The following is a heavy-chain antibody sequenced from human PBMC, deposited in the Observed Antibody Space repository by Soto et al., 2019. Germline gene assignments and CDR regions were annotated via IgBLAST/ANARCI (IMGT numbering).Heavy chain of an antibody. D-gene: IGHD6-19*01. CDR2: ISFDGSNK. CDR3: ARVHPGMLGDPYSSGPIGHAFDI. V-gene: IGHV3-30*03. CDR1: RFTFSSYG. J-gene: IGHJ3*02. Sequence: PGGSLRLSCAASRFTFSSYGMHWVRQAPGKGLEWVAVISFDGSNKYYADFVKGRFTISRDNSKNTLYLQMNSLRAEDTAVYYWARVHPGMLGDPYSSGPIGHAFDIWGQGTMVTVSS.